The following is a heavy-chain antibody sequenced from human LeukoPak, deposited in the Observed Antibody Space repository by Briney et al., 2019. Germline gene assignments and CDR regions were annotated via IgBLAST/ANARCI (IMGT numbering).Heavy chain of an antibody. CDR3: AKDRYCTGPRCLHAFGF. J-gene: IGHJ3*01. CDR1: GFTSSTYA. CDR2: IVGSGVDT. V-gene: IGHV3-23*01. D-gene: IGHD2-8*02. Sequence: GGSLRLSCAASGFTSSTYAMSWVRQAPGKGLEWVSGIVGSGVDTYFADSVKGRFTVSRDNSKNTLYLQMNSLRAEDTAVYYCAKDRYCTGPRCLHAFGFWGQGTMVTVSS.